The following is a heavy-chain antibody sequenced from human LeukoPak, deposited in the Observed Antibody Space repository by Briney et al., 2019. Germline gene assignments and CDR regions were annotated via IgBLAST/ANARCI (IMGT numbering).Heavy chain of an antibody. J-gene: IGHJ4*02. CDR1: GYTFTGYY. Sequence: ASVKVSCKASGYTFTGYYIHWVRQAPGQGLEWMGWINPNTGDTNYAQKFQGRVTMTRDTSISTAYMELSRLRSDDTAVYYCARDRQWFGDDGGVDYWGQGTLVTVSS. CDR2: INPNTGDT. CDR3: ARDRQWFGDDGGVDY. D-gene: IGHD3-10*01. V-gene: IGHV1-2*02.